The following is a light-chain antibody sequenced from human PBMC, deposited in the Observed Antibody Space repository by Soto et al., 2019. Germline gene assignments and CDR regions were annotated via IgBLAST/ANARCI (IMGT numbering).Light chain of an antibody. J-gene: IGKJ1*01. CDR1: QGITNW. CDR2: AAS. V-gene: IGKV1-12*01. CDR3: QQYNNWPLT. Sequence: DIQMTQSPSSVSASVGDRVTITCRASQGITNWLAWYQQKPGKAPKLLIYAASGLPSGVPSRFSGSGSGTDFTLTISSLQPEDFAVYSCQQYNNWPLTFGQGTKVDIK.